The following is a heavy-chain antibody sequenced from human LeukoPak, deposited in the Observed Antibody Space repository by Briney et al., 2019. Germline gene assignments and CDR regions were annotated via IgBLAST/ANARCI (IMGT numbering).Heavy chain of an antibody. CDR2: IHYSGST. V-gene: IGHV4-39*07. CDR3: ARVRCSGGSCPYYYYYYYWTS. CDR1: SGSISSSSYY. D-gene: IGHD2-15*01. Sequence: PSETLSLTCTVSSGSISSSSYYWAWIRQRPGKGLEWIGSIHYSGSTYYNPSLQSRITISIDTSKNQFSLKLRFVAAADTAVYYCARVRCSGGSCPYYYYYYYWTSGAKGPRSPSP. J-gene: IGHJ6*03.